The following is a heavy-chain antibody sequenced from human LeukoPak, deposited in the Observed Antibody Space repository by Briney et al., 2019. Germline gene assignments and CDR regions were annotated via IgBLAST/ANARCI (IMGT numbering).Heavy chain of an antibody. CDR3: ARGAPRTVLVTDTSFDY. J-gene: IGHJ4*02. V-gene: IGHV1-2*02. CDR2: SNPNSGDT. Sequence: ASVKVSFQTSGYTFTDYYIHWVRQAPAQGLEWMGLSNPNSGDTNYAHKFQDRITITRDTSIDTSYTEMHKLSPDDTAIYFCARGAPRTVLVTDTSFDYWGQGALVTVSS. CDR1: GYTFTDYY. D-gene: IGHD1-26*01.